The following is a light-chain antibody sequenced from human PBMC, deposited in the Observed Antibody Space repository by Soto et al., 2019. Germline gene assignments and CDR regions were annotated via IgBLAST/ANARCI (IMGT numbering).Light chain of an antibody. CDR1: QSISTW. J-gene: IGKJ4*01. CDR3: QQYNTYPLT. CDR2: KAS. V-gene: IGKV1-5*03. Sequence: DIQMTQSPSTLSASVRDRVTITCRASQSISTWLAWYQQKPGKAPKLLIYKASSLESGVPSRFSGSGSGTEINITISRLQPDDFATYYCQQYNTYPLTFCGGTTVEIK.